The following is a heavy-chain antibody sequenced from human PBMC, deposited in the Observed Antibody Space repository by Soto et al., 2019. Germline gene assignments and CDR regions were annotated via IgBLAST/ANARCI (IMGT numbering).Heavy chain of an antibody. J-gene: IGHJ4*02. CDR3: STDGLNYGSFDY. Sequence: GSLRLSCAASGFTFSDAWMTWLRQTPGRGLEWVGLIKSKRSDEATAYDAAVKGRFIISRDHSKNTLYLQMHSLTTEDTAVYYCSTDGLNYGSFDYWGQGNLVTVSS. CDR2: IKSKRSDEAT. V-gene: IGHV3-15*01. D-gene: IGHD1-7*01. CDR1: GFTFSDAW.